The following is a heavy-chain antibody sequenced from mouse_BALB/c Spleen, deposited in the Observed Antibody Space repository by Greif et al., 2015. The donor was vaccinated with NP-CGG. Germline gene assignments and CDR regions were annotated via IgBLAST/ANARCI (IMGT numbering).Heavy chain of an antibody. CDR2: ILPGSGST. D-gene: IGHD2-14*01. V-gene: IGHV1-9*01. J-gene: IGHJ2*01. Sequence: VMLVESGAELMKPGASVKISCKATGYTFSSYWIEWVKQRPGHGLEWIGEILPGSGSTSYNEKFKGKATFTADTSSNTAHMQLSSLTSEDSAVYYCARSDYRYDVDYWGQGTTLTVSS. CDR1: GYTFSSYW. CDR3: ARSDYRYDVDY.